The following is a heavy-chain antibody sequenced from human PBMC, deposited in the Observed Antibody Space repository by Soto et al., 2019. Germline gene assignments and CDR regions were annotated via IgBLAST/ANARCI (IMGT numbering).Heavy chain of an antibody. CDR3: ARLPTRTLWFGE. Sequence: SETLSLTCTVSGGSISSSSYYWGWIRQPPGKGLEWIGSIYYSGSTYYNPSLKSRVTISVDTSKNQFSLKLSSVTAADTAVYYCARLPTRTLWFGEWGQGTLVTVS. V-gene: IGHV4-39*01. D-gene: IGHD3-10*01. CDR1: GGSISSSSYY. CDR2: IYYSGST. J-gene: IGHJ4*02.